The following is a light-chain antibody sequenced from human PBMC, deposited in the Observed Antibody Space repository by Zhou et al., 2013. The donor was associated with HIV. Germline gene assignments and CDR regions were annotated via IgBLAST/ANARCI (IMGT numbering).Light chain of an antibody. CDR1: QNINNY. CDR2: GAS. V-gene: IGKV1-27*01. CDR3: QKYNTALGFT. Sequence: DIQMTQSPSSLTASPGDRVTITCRASQNINNYLAWYQQRPGMVPSLLVYGASTLHSGVASRFSGSASGSNFTLTINSLQPEDVGTYYCQKYNTALGFTFGPGTKVEI. J-gene: IGKJ3*01.